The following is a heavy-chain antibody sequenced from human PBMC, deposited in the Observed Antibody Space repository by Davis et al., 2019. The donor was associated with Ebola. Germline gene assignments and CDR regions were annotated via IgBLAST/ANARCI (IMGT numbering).Heavy chain of an antibody. D-gene: IGHD4-11*01. CDR1: GDSVSGKNGA. V-gene: IGHV6-1*01. Sequence: HSQTLSLTCAISGDSVSGKNGAWNWIRQSPSRGLEWLGRTYYTSKWYNHYAASVKSRATINPDTSKNQFSLQLNSVTPEDTAVYYCARGERTVTTPLAYWGQGALVTVSS. CDR2: TYYTSKWYN. J-gene: IGHJ4*02. CDR3: ARGERTVTTPLAY.